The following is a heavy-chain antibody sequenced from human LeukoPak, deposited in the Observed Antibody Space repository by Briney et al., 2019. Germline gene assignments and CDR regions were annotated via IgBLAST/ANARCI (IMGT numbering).Heavy chain of an antibody. V-gene: IGHV4-39*02. J-gene: IGHJ2*01. CDR1: GGSISSITDY. Sequence: SETLSLTCTVSGGSISSITDYWGWIRQPPGKGLEWIGSIYYSGSTYYNPSLNSRVTLSIDTSKNQFSLRLSSVTAADTAVYYCARDLEVPGVYFYLWGRGTLVTVSS. D-gene: IGHD1-1*01. CDR2: IYYSGST. CDR3: ARDLEVPGVYFYL.